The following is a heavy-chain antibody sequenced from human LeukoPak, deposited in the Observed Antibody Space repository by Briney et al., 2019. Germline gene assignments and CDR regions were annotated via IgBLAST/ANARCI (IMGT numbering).Heavy chain of an antibody. CDR3: ARVYGSGSYYNDLDY. V-gene: IGHV1-69*06. Sequence: GSSVEVSCKASGGTFSSYAISWVRQAPGQGLEWMGGIIPIFGTANYAQKFQGRVTITADKSTSTAYMELSSLRSEDTAVYYCARVYGSGSYYNDLDYWGQGTLVTVSS. J-gene: IGHJ4*02. CDR2: IIPIFGTA. D-gene: IGHD3-10*01. CDR1: GGTFSSYA.